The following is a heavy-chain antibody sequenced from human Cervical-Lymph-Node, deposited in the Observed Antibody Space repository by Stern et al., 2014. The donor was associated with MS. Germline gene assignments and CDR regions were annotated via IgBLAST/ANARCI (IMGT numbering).Heavy chain of an antibody. V-gene: IGHV1-3*01. CDR2: INGGPGTT. CDR1: GYKFIDPA. D-gene: IGHD4-11*01. J-gene: IGHJ4*02. Sequence: VQLVQSGAEVKKPGASMTISCKTSGYKFIDPAIHWVRQAPGQRLEWMGWINGGPGTTKYSQKFQGRVSFTRDKAASAAYMDLSSLSPDDTAVYYCARQPDYSDFLDFWAQGTLVTVSS. CDR3: ARQPDYSDFLDF.